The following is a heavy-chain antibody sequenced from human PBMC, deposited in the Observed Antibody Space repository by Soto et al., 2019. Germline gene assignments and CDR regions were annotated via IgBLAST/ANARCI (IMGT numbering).Heavy chain of an antibody. Sequence: QVQLVESGGGVVQPGRSLRLSCAASGFTFSSYGMHWVRQAPGKGLEWVAVISYDGSNKYYADSVKGRFTISRDNSKNTLYLQMNSLRAEDTAGYYCAKDNQDYSNYAPYYYGMDVWGQGTTVTVSS. J-gene: IGHJ6*02. D-gene: IGHD4-4*01. CDR1: GFTFSSYG. CDR2: ISYDGSNK. V-gene: IGHV3-30*18. CDR3: AKDNQDYSNYAPYYYGMDV.